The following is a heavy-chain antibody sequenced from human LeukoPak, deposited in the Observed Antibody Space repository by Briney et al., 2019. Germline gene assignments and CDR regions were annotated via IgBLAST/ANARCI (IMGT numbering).Heavy chain of an antibody. D-gene: IGHD6-13*01. CDR1: GGSFSGYY. Sequence: SETLSLTCAVYGGSFSGYYWSWIRQPPGKGLEWVGEIVHSRNTKYNPSLKSRVTISVDTSKNQFSLNLTSVTAADTAVYYCARFGSSTWYKGAFETWGQGTMVTVAS. CDR2: IVHSRNT. V-gene: IGHV4-34*12. CDR3: ARFGSSTWYKGAFET. J-gene: IGHJ3*02.